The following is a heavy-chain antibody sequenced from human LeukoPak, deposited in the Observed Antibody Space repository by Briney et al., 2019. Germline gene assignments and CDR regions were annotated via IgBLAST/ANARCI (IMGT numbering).Heavy chain of an antibody. D-gene: IGHD6-6*01. V-gene: IGHV1-2*02. CDR1: GYTFTGYY. Sequence: ASVKVSCKASGYTFTGYYMHWVRQAPGQGLEWMGWINPNSGGTNNAQKFQGRVTTTRETSTSTPYIDLIRLRYDDTAVYYCARGPGELVRAPPRGWFDPWGQGTLVTVSS. CDR3: ARGPGELVRAPPRGWFDP. J-gene: IGHJ5*02. CDR2: INPNSGGT.